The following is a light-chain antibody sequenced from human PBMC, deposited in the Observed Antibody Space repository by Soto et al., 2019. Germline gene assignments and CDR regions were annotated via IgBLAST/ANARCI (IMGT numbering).Light chain of an antibody. Sequence: QSVLTQPASVSGSPGQSITISCSGTSSDIGGYNFVSWYQQHPGKVPKLMIYEVSNRPSGVSYRFSGSKSGNTASLTISGLQTEDEADYYCTSYTITRSLVFGGGTKVTVL. CDR1: SSDIGGYNF. CDR3: TSYTITRSLV. CDR2: EVS. V-gene: IGLV2-14*01. J-gene: IGLJ2*01.